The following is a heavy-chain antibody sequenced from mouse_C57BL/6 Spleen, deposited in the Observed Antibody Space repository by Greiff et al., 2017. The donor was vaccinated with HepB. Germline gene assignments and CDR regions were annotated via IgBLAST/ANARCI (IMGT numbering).Heavy chain of an antibody. CDR3: ARHSKGDYYAMDY. CDR1: GFSLTSYA. D-gene: IGHD2-5*01. V-gene: IGHV2-9-1*01. CDR2: IWTGGGT. J-gene: IGHJ4*01. Sequence: VKLVESGPGLVAPSQSLSITCTVSGFSLTSYAISWVRQPPGKGLEWLGVIWTGGGTNYNSALKSRLSISKDNSKSQVFLKMNSLQTDDTARYYCARHSKGDYYAMDYWGQGTSVTVSS.